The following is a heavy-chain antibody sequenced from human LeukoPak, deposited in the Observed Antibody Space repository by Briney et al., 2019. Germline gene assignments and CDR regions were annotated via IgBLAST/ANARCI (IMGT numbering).Heavy chain of an antibody. D-gene: IGHD6-13*01. V-gene: IGHV4-59*08. CDR2: IYYSGST. CDR3: ARHSSSWSTFPY. CDR1: GDSISSYY. J-gene: IGHJ4*02. Sequence: SETLSLTCTVSGDSISSYYWSWIRQPPGKGLEWIGYIYYSGSTDYNPSLKSRVTISVDTSKNQFSLKLSSVTAAGTAVYYCARHSSSWSTFPYWGQGTLVTVSS.